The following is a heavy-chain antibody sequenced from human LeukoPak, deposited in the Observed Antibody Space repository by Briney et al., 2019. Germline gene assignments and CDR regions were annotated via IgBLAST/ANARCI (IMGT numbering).Heavy chain of an antibody. CDR3: ARRYNWNTHAFDI. CDR2: INWNGGST. D-gene: IGHD1-1*01. V-gene: IGHV3-20*04. J-gene: IGHJ3*02. Sequence: GGSLRLYCAASGFTFDDYGMSWVRQAPGKGLEWVSGINWNGGSTGYADSVKGRFTISRDNAKKSLYLRMNSLRAEDTAFYYCARRYNWNTHAFDIWGQGTMVTVSS. CDR1: GFTFDDYG.